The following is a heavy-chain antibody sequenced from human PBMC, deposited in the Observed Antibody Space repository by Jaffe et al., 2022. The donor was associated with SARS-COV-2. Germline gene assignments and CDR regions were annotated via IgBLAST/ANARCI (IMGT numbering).Heavy chain of an antibody. Sequence: QVQLQESGPGLVKPSQTLSLTCTVSGGSISSGGYYWSWIRQHPGKGLEWIGYIYYSGSTYYNPSLKSRVTISVDTSKNQFSLKLSSVTAADTAVYYCARDRTQWTLTGYYSIGGMDVWGQGTTVTVSS. V-gene: IGHV4-31*03. CDR3: ARDRTQWTLTGYYSIGGMDV. CDR2: IYYSGST. CDR1: GGSISSGGYY. D-gene: IGHD3-9*01. J-gene: IGHJ6*02.